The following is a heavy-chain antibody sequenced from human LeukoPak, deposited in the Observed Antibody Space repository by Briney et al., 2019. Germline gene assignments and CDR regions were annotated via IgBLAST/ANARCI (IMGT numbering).Heavy chain of an antibody. CDR2: INHSGST. Sequence: SETLSLTCAVYGGSFSGYYWSWIRQPPGKGLEWIGEINHSGSTNYNPSLKGRVTISVDTSKNQFSLKLSSVTAADTAVYYCARGPAYDYVWGSYRPWGWFDPWGQGTLVTVSS. D-gene: IGHD3-16*02. J-gene: IGHJ5*02. CDR1: GGSFSGYY. V-gene: IGHV4-34*01. CDR3: ARGPAYDYVWGSYRPWGWFDP.